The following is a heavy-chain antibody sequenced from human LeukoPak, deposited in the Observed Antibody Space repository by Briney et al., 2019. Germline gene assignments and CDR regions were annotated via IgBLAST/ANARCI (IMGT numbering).Heavy chain of an antibody. CDR3: ASAAGWVFFN. CDR1: GLPFSDHW. V-gene: IGHV3-7*01. D-gene: IGHD6-19*01. Sequence: GGSLRLSCAASGLPFSDHWLSWFRQSPGKGLEWVAHINRDGSEKQYLDSVKGRFTISRDNARNSQYLQMSNLRAEDTAVYYCASAAGWVFFNWGQGTLVTVSS. J-gene: IGHJ4*02. CDR2: INRDGSEK.